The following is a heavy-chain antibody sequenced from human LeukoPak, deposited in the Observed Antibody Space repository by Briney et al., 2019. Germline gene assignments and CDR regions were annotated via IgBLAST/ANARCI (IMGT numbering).Heavy chain of an antibody. CDR3: ATPLTMVRGARYYYGMDV. CDR2: ISGSGGST. CDR1: GFTFSSYA. D-gene: IGHD3-10*01. V-gene: IGHV3-23*01. J-gene: IGHJ6*02. Sequence: GGSLRLSCAASGFTFSSYAMSWVRQAPGKGLEWVSAISGSGGSTYYADSVKGRFTISRDSSKNTLYLQMNSLRAEDTAVYYCATPLTMVRGARYYYGMDVWGQGTTVTVSS.